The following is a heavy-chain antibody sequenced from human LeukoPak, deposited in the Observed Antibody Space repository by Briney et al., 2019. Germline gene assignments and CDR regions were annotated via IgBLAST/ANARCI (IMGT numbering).Heavy chain of an antibody. V-gene: IGHV3-9*01. D-gene: IGHD3-22*01. J-gene: IGHJ3*02. Sequence: GGSLRLSCAASGFTFDDYAMHWVRQAPGKGLEWVSGISWNSGSIGYADSVKGRFTISRDNSKNTLYLQMNSLRAEDTAVYYCARVVPYYYDSSGYLNAFDIWGQGTMVTVSS. CDR1: GFTFDDYA. CDR2: ISWNSGSI. CDR3: ARVVPYYYDSSGYLNAFDI.